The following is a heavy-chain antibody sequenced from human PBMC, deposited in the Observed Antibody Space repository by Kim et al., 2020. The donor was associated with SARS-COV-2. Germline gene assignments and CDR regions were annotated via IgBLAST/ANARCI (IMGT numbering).Heavy chain of an antibody. CDR1: GGSISSYY. J-gene: IGHJ6*02. CDR3: ARAYYYDSSGYYGPYHYYYGMDV. CDR2: IYYSGST. Sequence: SETLSLTCTVSGGSISSYYWSWIRQPPGKGLEWIGYIYYSGSTNYNPSLKSRVTISVDTSKNQFSLKLSSVTAADTAAYYCARAYYYDSSGYYGPYHYYYGMDVWGQGTTVTVSS. D-gene: IGHD3-22*01. V-gene: IGHV4-59*01.